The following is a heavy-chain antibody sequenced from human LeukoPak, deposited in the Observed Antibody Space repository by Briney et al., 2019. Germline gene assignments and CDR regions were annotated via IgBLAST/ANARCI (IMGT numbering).Heavy chain of an antibody. D-gene: IGHD3-10*01. CDR3: ARASAYGSGSYYNGPHNYYYYGMDV. CDR2: ISSSSYI. Sequence: PGGSLRLSCAASGFTFSDYYMSWIRQAPGKGLEWVSYISSSSYINYADSVKGRFTISRDNAKNSLYLQMNSLRAEDTAVYYCARASAYGSGSYYNGPHNYYYYGMDVWGQGTTVTVSS. CDR1: GFTFSDYY. V-gene: IGHV3-11*06. J-gene: IGHJ6*02.